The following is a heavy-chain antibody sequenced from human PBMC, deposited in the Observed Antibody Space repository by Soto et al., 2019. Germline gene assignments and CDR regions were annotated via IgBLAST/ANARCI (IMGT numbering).Heavy chain of an antibody. V-gene: IGHV3-21*04. D-gene: IGHD7-27*01. J-gene: IGHJ4*02. CDR3: AKAPLGTTPIFRYFDY. CDR1: GFTFSSYS. Sequence: PGGSLRLSCAASGFTFSSYSMNWVRQAPGKGLEWVSSISSSSSYIYYADSVKGRFTISRDNSKNTLHLQMISLRAEDTAVYYCAKAPLGTTPIFRYFDYRAQRTPVTVSS. CDR2: ISSSSSYI.